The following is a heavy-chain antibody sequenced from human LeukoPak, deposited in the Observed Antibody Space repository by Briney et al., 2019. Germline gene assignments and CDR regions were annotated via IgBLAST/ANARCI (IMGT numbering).Heavy chain of an antibody. J-gene: IGHJ4*02. D-gene: IGHD3-3*01. Sequence: SETLSLTXTVSGGSICSSRYYWGWISQPPGKGLQWIGSISYTGSTYYHPSLMSRVTISVDTSKNQFSLKLSSVTAADTAVYYCARHLWRGSYYWGQGTLVTVSS. V-gene: IGHV4-39*01. CDR1: GGSICSSRYY. CDR3: ARHLWRGSYY. CDR2: ISYTGST.